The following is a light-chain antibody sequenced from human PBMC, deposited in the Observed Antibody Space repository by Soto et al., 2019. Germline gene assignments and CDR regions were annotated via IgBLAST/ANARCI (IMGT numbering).Light chain of an antibody. CDR1: QNINAW. CDR2: DAS. CDR3: PQYNSYWT. V-gene: IGKV1-5*01. J-gene: IGKJ1*01. Sequence: DIHVTQSPSSLSVSVGDRVPITCRTSQNINAWLAWYQQRPGPAPKLLIYDASTVQSGAPSRFSGSGSGTEFTLTISSPQPDDFATYYCPQYNSYWTFGQGTQVEIK.